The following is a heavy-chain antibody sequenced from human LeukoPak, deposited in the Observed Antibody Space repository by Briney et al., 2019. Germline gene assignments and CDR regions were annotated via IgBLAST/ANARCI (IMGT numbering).Heavy chain of an antibody. CDR3: ARISTGDSIGLA. Sequence: PSETLSLTCAVSGYSISSGYYWGWIRQPPGTGLGWIGSIYHSGSTYYNPSLKSRVTISVDASKNQFSVKLRSVTAADTAVYYCARISTGDSIGLAWGQGTLVTVSS. CDR1: GYSISSGYY. J-gene: IGHJ5*02. V-gene: IGHV4-38-2*01. CDR2: IYHSGST. D-gene: IGHD3-22*01.